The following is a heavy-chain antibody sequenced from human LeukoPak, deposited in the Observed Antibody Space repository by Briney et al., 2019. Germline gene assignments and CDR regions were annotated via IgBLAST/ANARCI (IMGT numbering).Heavy chain of an antibody. J-gene: IGHJ4*02. CDR3: ARAPFDYYFDY. Sequence: GGSLRLSCAASGFTFSSYSMNWVRQAPGKGLEWVSSISGSSTYIYYTDSVKGRFTISRDNAKNSLYLQMNSLRAEDTAVYYCARAPFDYYFDYWGQGTLVTVSS. CDR1: GFTFSSYS. CDR2: ISGSSTYI. V-gene: IGHV3-21*01.